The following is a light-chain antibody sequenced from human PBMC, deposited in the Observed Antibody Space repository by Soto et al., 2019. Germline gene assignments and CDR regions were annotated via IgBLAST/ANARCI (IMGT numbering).Light chain of an antibody. CDR2: KTS. J-gene: IGKJ2*03. Sequence: DIQMAQSPSTLSASVGDRVTITCRASQSINNWLAWYQQKPGKAPKPLIYKTSILESGVPSRFSGSGSGTEFTLTISSLQPDDFATYYCQQYGKDYSFGRGTKLEIK. CDR1: QSINNW. V-gene: IGKV1-5*03. CDR3: QQYGKDYS.